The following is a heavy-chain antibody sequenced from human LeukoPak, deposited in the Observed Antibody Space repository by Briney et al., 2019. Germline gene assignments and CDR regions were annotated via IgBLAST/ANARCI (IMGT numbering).Heavy chain of an antibody. V-gene: IGHV1-2*02. D-gene: IGHD6-19*01. CDR2: INPNSGGT. CDR3: ARWPLSVAGTPRAFDI. CDR1: GYTFTCYY. J-gene: IGHJ3*02. Sequence: ASVKLSCKASGYTFTCYYMHWGRQAPGQGLEWMGWINPNSGGTNYAQKFQGRVTMTRDTSISTAYMELSRLRSDDTAVYYCARWPLSVAGTPRAFDIWGQGTLVTVSS.